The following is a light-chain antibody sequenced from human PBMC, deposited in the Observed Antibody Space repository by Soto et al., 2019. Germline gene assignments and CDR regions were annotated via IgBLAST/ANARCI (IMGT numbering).Light chain of an antibody. V-gene: IGKV3-20*01. CDR1: QSVSSN. J-gene: IGKJ1*01. Sequence: EIVMTQSPATLSVSPGESVTLSCRASQSVSSNLAWYQQKPGQAPRLLIYGASNRATGIPDRFSGSGSGTDFTLTISRLEPEDFAVYYCQQYGSSGTFGQGTKVDI. CDR3: QQYGSSGT. CDR2: GAS.